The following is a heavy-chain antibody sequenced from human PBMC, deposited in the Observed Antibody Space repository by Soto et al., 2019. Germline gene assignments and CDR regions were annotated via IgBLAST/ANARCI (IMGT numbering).Heavy chain of an antibody. V-gene: IGHV3-23*01. J-gene: IGHJ6*02. CDR1: GFTLSSYA. CDR2: ISAGGDMT. Sequence: DVQLLESGGHWVQPGGSLRLSCSASGFTLSSYAMSWVRQAPGKGLEWVSSISAGGDMTYNSDSVRGRFTISRDNSNYALFLQMHNLRIEDTALYYCARGDRGGSGSPASYYYSGWDVWGQGATVIVS. D-gene: IGHD3-10*01. CDR3: ARGDRGGSGSPASYYYSGWDV.